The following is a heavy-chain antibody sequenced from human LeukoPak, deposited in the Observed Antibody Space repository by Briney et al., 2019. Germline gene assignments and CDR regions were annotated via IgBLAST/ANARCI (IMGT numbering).Heavy chain of an antibody. V-gene: IGHV4-30-4*08. J-gene: IGHJ5*02. CDR1: GGSITSGNNY. D-gene: IGHD6-19*01. CDR2: IYSGGRT. CDR3: VKAPTVAGSYGWFDP. Sequence: SETLSLTRTVSGGSITSGNNYWNWIRQSPGKGLEWIGFIYSGGRTNYNPFLRSRVVISADTSKNQISLRVDSMTAADTAVYYCVKAPTVAGSYGWFDPWGQGTLVTVSS.